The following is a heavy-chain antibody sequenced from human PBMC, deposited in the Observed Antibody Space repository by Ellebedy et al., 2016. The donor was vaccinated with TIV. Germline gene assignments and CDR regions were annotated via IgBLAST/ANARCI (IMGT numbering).Heavy chain of an antibody. V-gene: IGHV1-69*13. CDR2: IIPIFGTA. Sequence: AASVKVSCKASGGTFSSYAISWVRQALGQGLEWMGGIIPIFGTANYAQKFQGRVTITADESTSTAYMELSSLRSEDTAVYYCARTLEGDSAIDYWGQGTLVTVSS. D-gene: IGHD2-21*02. CDR1: GGTFSSYA. CDR3: ARTLEGDSAIDY. J-gene: IGHJ4*02.